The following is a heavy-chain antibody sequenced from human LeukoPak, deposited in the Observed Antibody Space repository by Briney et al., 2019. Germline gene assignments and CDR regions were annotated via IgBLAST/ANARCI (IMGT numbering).Heavy chain of an antibody. J-gene: IGHJ6*03. Sequence: SETLSLTCTVSGGSISSSSYYWGWLRQPPGKGLEWIGSIYYSGSTYYNPSLKSRVTISVDTSKNQFSLKLSSVTAADTAVYYCARHLIPSAAVPQFYYYYYYMDVWAKGPRSPSL. CDR3: ARHLIPSAAVPQFYYYYYYMDV. CDR2: IYYSGST. CDR1: GGSISSSSYY. V-gene: IGHV4-39*01. D-gene: IGHD3-16*01.